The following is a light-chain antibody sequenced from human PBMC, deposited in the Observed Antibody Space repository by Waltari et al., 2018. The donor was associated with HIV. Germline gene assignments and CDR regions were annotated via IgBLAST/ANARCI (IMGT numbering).Light chain of an antibody. Sequence: DIVMTQSPLPLPVPPGEPASISCRSSQSLQHSNGYDHLDWYRQKTGQSPQLLIYLGANRAAGVPYRFSGSGSGTDFTLKISRVEAEDFGVYYCMQALQTPLGTFGPGTKVDIK. CDR2: LGA. V-gene: IGKV2-28*01. J-gene: IGKJ3*01. CDR1: QSLQHSNGYDH. CDR3: MQALQTPLGT.